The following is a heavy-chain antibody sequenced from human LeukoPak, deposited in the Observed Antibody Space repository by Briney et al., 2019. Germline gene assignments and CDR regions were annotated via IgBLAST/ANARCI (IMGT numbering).Heavy chain of an antibody. CDR2: IYHSGST. CDR1: GGSISSGGYY. Sequence: SQTLSLTCTVSGGSISSGGYYWSWIRQPPGKGLEWIGYIYHSGSTYYNPSLKSRVTISVDRSKNQFSLKLSSVTAADTAVYYCARGHNSSSSGFYYYYMDVWGRGTTVTVSS. J-gene: IGHJ6*03. D-gene: IGHD6-6*01. CDR3: ARGHNSSSSGFYYYYMDV. V-gene: IGHV4-30-2*01.